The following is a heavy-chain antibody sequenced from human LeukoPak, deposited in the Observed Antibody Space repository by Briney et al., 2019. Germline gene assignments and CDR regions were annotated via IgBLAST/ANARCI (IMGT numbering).Heavy chain of an antibody. D-gene: IGHD3-3*01. Sequence: TSSETLSLTCTVSGGSISSSSYYWGWIRQPSGKGLEWIGSIYYSGSTYYNPSLKSRVTISVDTSKNQFSLKLSSVTAADTAVYYCARAYDFWSGYHFTYDYWGQGTLVTVSS. J-gene: IGHJ4*02. CDR1: GGSISSSSYY. CDR3: ARAYDFWSGYHFTYDY. V-gene: IGHV4-39*01. CDR2: IYYSGST.